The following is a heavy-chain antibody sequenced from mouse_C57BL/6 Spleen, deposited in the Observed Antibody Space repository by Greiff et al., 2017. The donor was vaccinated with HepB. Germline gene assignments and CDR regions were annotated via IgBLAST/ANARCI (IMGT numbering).Heavy chain of an antibody. CDR2: IHPNSGST. Sequence: VQLQQPGAELVKPGASVKLSCKASGYTFTSYWMHWVKQRPGQGLEWIGMIHPNSGSTNYNEKFKSKATLTVDKSSSTAYMQLSSLTSEDSAVYYCARHYTTVVALDYWGQGTTLTVSS. CDR1: GYTFTSYW. V-gene: IGHV1-64*01. J-gene: IGHJ2*01. CDR3: ARHYTTVVALDY. D-gene: IGHD1-1*01.